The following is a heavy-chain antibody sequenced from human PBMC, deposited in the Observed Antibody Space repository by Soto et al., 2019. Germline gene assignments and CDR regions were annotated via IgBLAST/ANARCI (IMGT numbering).Heavy chain of an antibody. CDR1: GGSLSGYY. Sequence: SETLSLTCAVYGGSLSGYYWSWIRQPPGKGLEWIGEINHSGSTNYNPSLKSRVTISVDTSKNQFSLKLSSVTAADTAVYYCARGTLCIAVVCDAFDIWGQGTMVTVSS. V-gene: IGHV4-34*01. CDR3: ARGTLCIAVVCDAFDI. CDR2: INHSGST. D-gene: IGHD6-19*01. J-gene: IGHJ3*02.